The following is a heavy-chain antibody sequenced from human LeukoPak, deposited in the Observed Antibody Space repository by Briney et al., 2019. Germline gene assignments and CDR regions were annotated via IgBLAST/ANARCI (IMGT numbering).Heavy chain of an antibody. J-gene: IGHJ4*02. Sequence: GASVKVSCKASGYTFTSYDINWVRQATGQGLEWMGWMNPNSGNTGYAQKFQGRVTMTRNTSISTAYMELSSLRSEDTAVYYCARGDGYCSGGSCSWYFDYWGQGTLVTVSS. CDR1: GYTFTSYD. D-gene: IGHD2-15*01. CDR2: MNPNSGNT. V-gene: IGHV1-8*01. CDR3: ARGDGYCSGGSCSWYFDY.